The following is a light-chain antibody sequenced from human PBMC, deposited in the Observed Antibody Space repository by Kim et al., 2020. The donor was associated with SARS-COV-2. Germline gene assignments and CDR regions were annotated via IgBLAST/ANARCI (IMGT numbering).Light chain of an antibody. V-gene: IGKV3-11*01. CDR1: QSVSSY. Sequence: YPGERATLSCRASQSVSSYLAWYQQKPGQAPRLLIYDASNRATGIPARFSGSGSGTDFTLTISSLEPEDFAVYYCQQRSNWPPRTFGPGTKVDIK. J-gene: IGKJ3*01. CDR3: QQRSNWPPRT. CDR2: DAS.